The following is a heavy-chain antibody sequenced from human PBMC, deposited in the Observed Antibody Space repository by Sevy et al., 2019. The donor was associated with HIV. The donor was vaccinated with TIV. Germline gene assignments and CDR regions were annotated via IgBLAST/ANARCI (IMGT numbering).Heavy chain of an antibody. D-gene: IGHD6-19*01. CDR2: MNPLIGLT. V-gene: IGHV1-2*02. Sequence: ASVKVSCKTSGYTFTGYHLHWMRQAPGVGLEWMGWMNPLIGLTQYDEKFQGRVNMTRDTATNTAFLELTRLTTDDTAIYYCARTAVAGNYNWFDPWVQGALVTVSS. J-gene: IGHJ5*02. CDR1: GYTFTGYH. CDR3: ARTAVAGNYNWFDP.